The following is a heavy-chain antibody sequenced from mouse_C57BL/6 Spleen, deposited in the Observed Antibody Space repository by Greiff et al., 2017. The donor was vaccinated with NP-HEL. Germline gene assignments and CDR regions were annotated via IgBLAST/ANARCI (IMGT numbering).Heavy chain of an antibody. D-gene: IGHD1-1*01. CDR2: IDPSDSYT. J-gene: IGHJ1*03. CDR1: GYTFTSYW. CDR3: ARKPTVVDWYFDV. V-gene: IGHV1-69*01. Sequence: QVQLQQPGAELVMPGASVKLSCKASGYTFTSYWMHWVKQRPGQGLEWIGEIDPSDSYTNYNQKFKGKSTLTVDKSSSTAYMQLSSLTSEDSAVYYCARKPTVVDWYFDVWGTGTTVTVSS.